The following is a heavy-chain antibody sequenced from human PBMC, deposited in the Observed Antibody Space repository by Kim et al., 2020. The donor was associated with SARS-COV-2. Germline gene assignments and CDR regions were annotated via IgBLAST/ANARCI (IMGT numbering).Heavy chain of an antibody. V-gene: IGHV3-23*01. Sequence: GGSLRLSCAASGFTFSSYAMSWVRQAPGKGLEWVSAISGSGGSTYYADSVKGRFTISRDNSKNTLYLQMNSLRAEDTAVYYCANADGYDSSGYYYGANWGQGTLVTVSS. CDR1: GFTFSSYA. CDR2: ISGSGGST. J-gene: IGHJ4*02. D-gene: IGHD3-22*01. CDR3: ANADGYDSSGYYYGAN.